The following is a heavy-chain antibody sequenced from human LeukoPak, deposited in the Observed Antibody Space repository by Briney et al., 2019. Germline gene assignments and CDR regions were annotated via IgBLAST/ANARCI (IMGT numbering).Heavy chain of an antibody. CDR1: GVTFSTFG. D-gene: IGHD1-1*01. V-gene: IGHV3-33*06. CDR3: AKDKGGITYVFDY. Sequence: GGSLRLSCAASGVTFSTFGMHWVRQAPGKGLEWVAVILFDGSNKYYGDSVKGRFTISRDDSKNTLYLQMNSLRAEDTAVYYCAKDKGGITYVFDYWGQGTLVTVSS. CDR2: ILFDGSNK. J-gene: IGHJ4*02.